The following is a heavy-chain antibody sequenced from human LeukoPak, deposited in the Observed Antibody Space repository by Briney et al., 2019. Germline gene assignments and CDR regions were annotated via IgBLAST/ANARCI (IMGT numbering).Heavy chain of an antibody. Sequence: PSETLSLTCTVSGGSISSSSYYWGWIRQPPGKGLEWIGSIYYSGSTYYNPSLKSRVTISVDTSKNQFSLKLSSVTAADTAVYYCARRHYYDSSGYRAWDYWGQGTLVTVSS. V-gene: IGHV4-39*01. CDR2: IYYSGST. CDR3: ARRHYYDSSGYRAWDY. D-gene: IGHD3-22*01. J-gene: IGHJ4*02. CDR1: GGSISSSSYY.